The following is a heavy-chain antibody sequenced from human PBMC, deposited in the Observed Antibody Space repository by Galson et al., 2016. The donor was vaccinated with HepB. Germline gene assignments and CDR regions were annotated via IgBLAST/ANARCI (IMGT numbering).Heavy chain of an antibody. Sequence: SLRLSCAASGFTFSNYWMSWVRQAPGKGLEWVANIKQDGSEKYYVDSVKGRFTISRDNAKNSLYLQMNSLRVEDTAVYYCARARSWGGYYFDNWGQGTLVTVSS. CDR1: GFTFSNYW. D-gene: IGHD3-16*01. V-gene: IGHV3-7*05. CDR3: ARARSWGGYYFDN. J-gene: IGHJ4*02. CDR2: IKQDGSEK.